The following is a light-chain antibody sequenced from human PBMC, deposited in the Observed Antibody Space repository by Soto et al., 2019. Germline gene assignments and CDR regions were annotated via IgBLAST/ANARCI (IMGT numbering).Light chain of an antibody. J-gene: IGKJ2*01. CDR3: QQYNTWPPYT. Sequence: DIVMTQSPGTLSVSPGERATLSCRASQSVSSNLAWYQQKPGQAPRLLIYGASTRATGIPARFSGSGSGTDFTLSISSLQSEDFAVYFCQQYNTWPPYTFGQGTKLEI. CDR1: QSVSSN. CDR2: GAS. V-gene: IGKV3-15*01.